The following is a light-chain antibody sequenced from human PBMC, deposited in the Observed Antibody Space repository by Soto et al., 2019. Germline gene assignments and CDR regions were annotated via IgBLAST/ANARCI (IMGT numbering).Light chain of an antibody. Sequence: EIVLTQSPATLSLSPGERATLSCRASQSVSSYLAWYQHKAGQAPRLLISGVSSRATGIPDRFSGSGSGTDFTLTISRLEPEDFALYYCQQYGNSPMSFGQGTRLDIK. CDR1: QSVSSY. J-gene: IGKJ5*01. CDR3: QQYGNSPMS. CDR2: GVS. V-gene: IGKV3-20*01.